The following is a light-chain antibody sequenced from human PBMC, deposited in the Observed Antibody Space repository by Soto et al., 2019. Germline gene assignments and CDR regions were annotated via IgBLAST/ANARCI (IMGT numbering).Light chain of an antibody. Sequence: DIQMTQSPSTLSASVADRVTITCRASQSISSWLAWYQQKPGKAPKLLIYKASTLESGVPSRFSGSGSGTEFTLTISSLQPDDFATYYCQQYNSYWTFGQGTKVE. CDR2: KAS. CDR1: QSISSW. J-gene: IGKJ1*01. V-gene: IGKV1-5*03. CDR3: QQYNSYWT.